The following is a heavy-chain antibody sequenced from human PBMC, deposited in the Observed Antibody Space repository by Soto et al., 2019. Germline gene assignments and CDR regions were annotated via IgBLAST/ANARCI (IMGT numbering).Heavy chain of an antibody. V-gene: IGHV3-73*02. CDR2: IRTKSNNFAT. J-gene: IGHJ6*02. CDR3: SRHQEGRSMVFYGMDV. CDR1: GFTLSGSD. D-gene: IGHD3-10*01. Sequence: ERQLVESGGGLVQSGGSLKLSCAASGFTLSGSDIHWVRQASGKGLEWVGRIRTKSNNFATSYAEAVRGRFTISRDDSDNKASLQMSSLKTEDTAIYYCSRHQEGRSMVFYGMDVWGQGTTVTVSS.